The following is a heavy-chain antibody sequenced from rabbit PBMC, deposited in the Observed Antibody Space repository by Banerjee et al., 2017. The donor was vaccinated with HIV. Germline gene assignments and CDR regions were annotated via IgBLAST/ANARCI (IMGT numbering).Heavy chain of an antibody. CDR1: GFSFSSGYD. Sequence: QQLVESGGGLVKPGASLTLTCTASGFSFSSGYDMSWVRQAPGKGLEWIACIYTGDGNTYYASWAKGRFTISKTSSTTVTLQMTSLTAADTATYFCARGDAVYGAYDYDYFFTLWGPGTLVTVS. CDR2: IYTGDGNT. CDR3: ARGDAVYGAYDYDYFFTL. J-gene: IGHJ4*01. D-gene: IGHD2-1*01. V-gene: IGHV1S40*01.